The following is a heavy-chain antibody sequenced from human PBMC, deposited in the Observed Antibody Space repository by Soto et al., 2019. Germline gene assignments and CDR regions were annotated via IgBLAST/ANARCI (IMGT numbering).Heavy chain of an antibody. D-gene: IGHD3-10*01. V-gene: IGHV3-23*01. CDR3: AKDVSRRLLSPRRTTVRGVILATGMDV. Sequence: GGSLRLSCAASGFTFNSYAVNWVRQAPGKGLEWVSVISGSGDSTYYADSVKGRFSISRDNSKSTLYLQMNSLRAEDTAVYYCAKDVSRRLLSPRRTTVRGVILATGMDVWGQGTTVTVSS. CDR2: ISGSGDST. J-gene: IGHJ6*02. CDR1: GFTFNSYA.